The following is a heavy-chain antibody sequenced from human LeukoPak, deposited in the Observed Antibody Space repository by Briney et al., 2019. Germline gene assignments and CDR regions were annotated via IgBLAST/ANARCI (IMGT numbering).Heavy chain of an antibody. V-gene: IGHV5-51*01. CDR3: ARGINPSGYYYGY. D-gene: IGHD3-22*01. CDR1: GYSFTSYW. Sequence: GESLKISCKGSGYSFTSYWIGWVRQMPGKGLEWMGIIYLGDSDTRYSPSFQGQVTISANKSISTAYLQWSSLKASDTAMYYCARGINPSGYYYGYWGQGTLVTVSS. CDR2: IYLGDSDT. J-gene: IGHJ4*02.